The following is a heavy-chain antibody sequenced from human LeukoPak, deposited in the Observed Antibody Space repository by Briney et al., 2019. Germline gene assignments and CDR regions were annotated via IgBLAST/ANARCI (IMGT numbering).Heavy chain of an antibody. CDR3: AKDPYDSYFDY. CDR1: GFTFSSYW. V-gene: IGHV3-7*03. CDR2: IKQDGSEK. J-gene: IGHJ4*02. D-gene: IGHD3-22*01. Sequence: PGGSLRLSCAASGFTFSSYWMSWVRQAPGKGLEWVANIKQDGSEKYYVDSVKGRFTISRDNAKNSLYLQMNSLRAEDTAVYYCAKDPYDSYFDYWGQGTLVTVSS.